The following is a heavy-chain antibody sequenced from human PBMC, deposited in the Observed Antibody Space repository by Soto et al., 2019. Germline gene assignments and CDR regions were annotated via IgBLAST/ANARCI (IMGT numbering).Heavy chain of an antibody. CDR3: ARDMVVPAAPGGWFDP. D-gene: IGHD2-2*01. CDR2: IWYDGSNK. V-gene: IGHV3-33*01. Sequence: GGSLRLSSAASGFTFSSYGMHWVRQAPGKGLEWVAVIWYDGSNKYYADSVKGRFTISRDNSKNTLYLQMNSLRAEDTAVYYCARDMVVPAAPGGWFDPWGQGTLVTVSS. J-gene: IGHJ5*02. CDR1: GFTFSSYG.